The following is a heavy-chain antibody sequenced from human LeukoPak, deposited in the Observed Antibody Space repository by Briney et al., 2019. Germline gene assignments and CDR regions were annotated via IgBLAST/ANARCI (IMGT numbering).Heavy chain of an antibody. V-gene: IGHV3-23*01. CDR1: GFTFGNYG. D-gene: IGHD6-13*01. Sequence: PGGSLRLSCAASGFTFGNYGMSWVRQAPGKGLEWVSAISGSGGSTYYADSVKGRFTISRDNSKNTLYLQMNSLRAEDTAVYYCAKGGAGYSSSWYNPGGVWGKGTTVTISS. CDR3: AKGGAGYSSSWYNPGGV. CDR2: ISGSGGST. J-gene: IGHJ6*04.